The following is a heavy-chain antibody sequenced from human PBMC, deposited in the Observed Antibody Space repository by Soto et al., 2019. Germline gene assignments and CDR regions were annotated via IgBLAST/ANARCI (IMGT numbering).Heavy chain of an antibody. Sequence: GESLKISCKGSGYSFTSYWISWVRQMPGKGLEWMGRIDPSDSYTNYSPSFQGHVTISADKSISTAYLQWSSLKASDTAMYYCASLPDPYYYDSSGYQGYWGQGTRVTVSS. CDR1: GYSFTSYW. V-gene: IGHV5-10-1*01. CDR3: ASLPDPYYYDSSGYQGY. D-gene: IGHD3-22*01. J-gene: IGHJ4*02. CDR2: IDPSDSYT.